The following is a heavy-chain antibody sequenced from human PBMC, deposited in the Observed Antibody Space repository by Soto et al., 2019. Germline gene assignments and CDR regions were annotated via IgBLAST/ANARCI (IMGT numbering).Heavy chain of an antibody. CDR3: ARGPQGTIFGVVIGRYYYYGMDV. V-gene: IGHV1-18*01. CDR2: ISAYNGNT. D-gene: IGHD3-3*01. Sequence: QVQLVQSGAEVKKPGASVKVSCKASGYTFTSYGISWVRQAPGQGREWMGWISAYNGNTNYAQKLQGRVTMTTDTSTSTAYMELRRLRSDDTAVYYCARGPQGTIFGVVIGRYYYYGMDVWGQGTTVTVSS. J-gene: IGHJ6*02. CDR1: GYTFTSYG.